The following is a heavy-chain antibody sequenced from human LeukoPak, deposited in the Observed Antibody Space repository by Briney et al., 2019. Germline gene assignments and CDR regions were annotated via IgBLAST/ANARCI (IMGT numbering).Heavy chain of an antibody. CDR3: ARGNLGYCSGGSCYLYYFDH. D-gene: IGHD2-15*01. CDR1: GGSISSYY. CDR2: IYYSGST. Sequence: SETLSLTCTVSGGSISSYYWSWIRQPPGKGLEWIGYIYYSGSTNYNPSLKSRVTISVDTSKNQFSLKLSSVTAADTAVYYCARGNLGYCSGGSCYLYYFDHWGQGTLVTVSS. V-gene: IGHV4-59*12. J-gene: IGHJ4*02.